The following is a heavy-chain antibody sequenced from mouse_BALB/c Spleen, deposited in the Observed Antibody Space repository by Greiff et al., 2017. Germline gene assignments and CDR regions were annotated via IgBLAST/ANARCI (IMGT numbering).Heavy chain of an antibody. CDR1: GYSITSNYA. CDR2: ISYSGST. V-gene: IGHV3-2*02. J-gene: IGHJ2*01. Sequence: EVKLQESGPGLVKPSQSLSLTCTVTGYSITSNYAWNWIRQFPGNKLEWRGYISYSGSTSYNPSLKSRISITRDTSKNQFFLQLNSVTTEDTATYYCARSAAWYYFDYWGQGTTLTVSS. CDR3: ARSAAWYYFDY. D-gene: IGHD1-2*01.